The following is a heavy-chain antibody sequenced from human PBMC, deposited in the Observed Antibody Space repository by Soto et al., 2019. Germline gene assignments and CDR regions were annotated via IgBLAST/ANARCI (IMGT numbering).Heavy chain of an antibody. CDR1: GGTFSSYA. J-gene: IGHJ4*02. CDR3: ASGPYYDILTGYLARGY. D-gene: IGHD3-9*01. CDR2: IIPIFGTA. Sequence: GASVKVSCKASGGTFSSYAISWVRQAPGQGLEWMGGIIPIFGTANYAQKFQGRVTITADESTSTAYMELSSLRSEDTAVYYCASGPYYDILTGYLARGYWGQGTLVTVSS. V-gene: IGHV1-69*13.